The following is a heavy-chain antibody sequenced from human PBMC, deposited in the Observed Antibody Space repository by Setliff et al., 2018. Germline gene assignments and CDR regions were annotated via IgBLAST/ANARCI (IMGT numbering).Heavy chain of an antibody. CDR2: IYTSWST. Sequence: SETLSLTCTVSGDSISSRPYYWGWFRQPAGKELEWIGQIYTSWSTNYNPSLKSRVTISVDSSKSQFSLKMTSVTAADTAVYYCAARSTPYYDLWSGPLDYWGLGTLVTVSS. CDR3: AARSTPYYDLWSGPLDY. V-gene: IGHV4-61*09. J-gene: IGHJ4*02. D-gene: IGHD3-3*01. CDR1: GDSISSRPYY.